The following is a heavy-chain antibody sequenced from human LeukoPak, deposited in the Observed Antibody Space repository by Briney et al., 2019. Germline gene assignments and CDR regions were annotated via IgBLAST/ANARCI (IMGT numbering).Heavy chain of an antibody. J-gene: IGHJ4*02. V-gene: IGHV4-39*07. CDR3: ARAPGYYDSSGDEDY. CDR1: GDSIGSSGYY. D-gene: IGHD3-22*01. Sequence: SETLSLTCTVSGDSIGSSGYYWDWIRQPPGKGLEWIGSVYYSGSTYYNPSLKSRVTISVDKSKNQFSLKLSSVTAADTAVYYCARAPGYYDSSGDEDYWGQGTLVTVSS. CDR2: VYYSGST.